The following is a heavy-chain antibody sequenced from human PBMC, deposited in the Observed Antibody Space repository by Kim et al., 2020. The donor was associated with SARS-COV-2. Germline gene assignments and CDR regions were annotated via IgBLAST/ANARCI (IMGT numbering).Heavy chain of an antibody. D-gene: IGHD2-2*01. Sequence: GGSLRLSCAASGFTFSDYYMSWIRQAPGKGLEWVSYISSSGSTIYYADSVKGRFTISRDNAKNSLYLQMNSLRAEDTAVYYCARDDIVVVPAAPYYYYYMDVWGKGTTVTVSS. CDR1: GFTFSDYY. V-gene: IGHV3-11*01. J-gene: IGHJ6*03. CDR2: ISSSGSTI. CDR3: ARDDIVVVPAAPYYYYYMDV.